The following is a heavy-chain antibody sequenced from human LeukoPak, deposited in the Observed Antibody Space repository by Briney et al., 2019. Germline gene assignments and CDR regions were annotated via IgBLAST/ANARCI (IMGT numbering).Heavy chain of an antibody. CDR2: ISSSSSDI. CDR3: ARDWGMAWYFDL. Sequence: GGSLRLSCAASGFTFSSYSMNWVRQGPGKGLEWVSSISSSSSDIYYADSVKGRFTISRDKAKKSMYLQMNSLRAEDTAVYYCARDWGMAWYFDLWGRGTLVTVSS. V-gene: IGHV3-21*01. D-gene: IGHD6-13*01. J-gene: IGHJ2*01. CDR1: GFTFSSYS.